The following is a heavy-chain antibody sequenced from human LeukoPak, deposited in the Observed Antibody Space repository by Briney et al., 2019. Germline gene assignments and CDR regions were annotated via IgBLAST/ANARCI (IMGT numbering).Heavy chain of an antibody. J-gene: IGHJ4*02. V-gene: IGHV3-23*01. D-gene: IGHD5-12*01. CDR1: GFTFSSYV. CDR2: ISGSGESI. Sequence: GCSLRLSCSASGFTFSSYVLSWLRQAPGKGLEWVSAISGSGESIYYADSVKGRFTISRDNSKDTLYLQMNSLTPEDTAVYYCAKDPRGGYSGSWYFDYWGQGTMVTVSS. CDR3: AKDPRGGYSGSWYFDY.